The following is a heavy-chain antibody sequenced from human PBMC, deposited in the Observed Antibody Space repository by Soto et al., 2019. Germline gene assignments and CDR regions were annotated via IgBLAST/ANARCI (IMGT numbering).Heavy chain of an antibody. Sequence: EVQLVESGGGLVQPGGSLRLFCAASGFTFSTYWMYWVRQAPGKGLVWVSRTNSDGSDTSYADSVKGRFTISRDNAKNTLYLQMNSLRAEEAAVYYCARDRGWSLFAYWGQGTLVTVSS. CDR1: GFTFSTYW. D-gene: IGHD6-19*01. V-gene: IGHV3-74*01. CDR3: ARDRGWSLFAY. CDR2: TNSDGSDT. J-gene: IGHJ4*02.